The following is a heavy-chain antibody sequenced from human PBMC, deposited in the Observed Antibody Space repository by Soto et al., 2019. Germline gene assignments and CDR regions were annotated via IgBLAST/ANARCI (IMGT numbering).Heavy chain of an antibody. V-gene: IGHV3-15*01. J-gene: IGHJ6*02. CDR3: TTDYGSGSYYYYYYGMDV. CDR1: GFTFSNAW. D-gene: IGHD3-10*01. Sequence: GGSLRLSCAASGFTFSNAWMSWVRQAPGKGLEWVGRIKSKTDGGTTDYAAPVKGRFTISRDDSKNTLYLQMNSLKTEDTAVYYCTTDYGSGSYYYYYYGMDVWGQGTTVTVSS. CDR2: IKSKTDGGTT.